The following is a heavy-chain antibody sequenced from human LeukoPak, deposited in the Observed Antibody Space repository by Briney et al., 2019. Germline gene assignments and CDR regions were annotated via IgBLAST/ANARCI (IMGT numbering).Heavy chain of an antibody. V-gene: IGHV4-39*01. CDR2: IYFSGNT. CDR3: ATGSSRYYYYMDV. Sequence: PSETLSLTCTVSGGSIRSNSYYWGWIRQSPGKGLEWIGSIYFSGNTYYNPSLKSRVTISVDTSKNQFSLKLSSVTAADTAVYYCATGSSRYYYYMDVWGKGTTVTVSS. CDR1: GGSIRSNSYY. J-gene: IGHJ6*03. D-gene: IGHD3-10*01.